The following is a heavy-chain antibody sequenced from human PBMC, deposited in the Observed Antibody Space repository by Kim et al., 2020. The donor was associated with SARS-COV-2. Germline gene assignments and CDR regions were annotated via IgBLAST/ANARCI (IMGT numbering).Heavy chain of an antibody. CDR1: GFTFSSYA. D-gene: IGHD1-7*01. V-gene: IGHV3-30-3*01. CDR2: ISYDGSNK. CDR3: ARGLNWNYGIDDAFDI. J-gene: IGHJ3*02. Sequence: GGSLRLSCAASGFTFSSYAMHWVRQAPGKGLEWVAVISYDGSNKYYADSVKGRFTISRDNSKNTLYLQMNSLRAEDTAVYYCARGLNWNYGIDDAFDIWGQGTMVTVSS.